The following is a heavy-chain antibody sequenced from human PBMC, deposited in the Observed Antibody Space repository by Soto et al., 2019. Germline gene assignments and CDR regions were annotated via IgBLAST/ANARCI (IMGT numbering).Heavy chain of an antibody. CDR2: IKSKTDGGTT. CDR3: TTGNMVRGVMNSYYYGMDV. J-gene: IGHJ6*02. V-gene: IGHV3-15*01. D-gene: IGHD3-10*01. CDR1: GFTFSNAW. Sequence: GGSLRLSCAASGFTFSNAWMSWVRQAPGKGLEWVGRIKSKTDGGTTDYAAPVKGRFTISRDDSKNTLYLQMNSLKTEDTAVYYCTTGNMVRGVMNSYYYGMDVWGQGTTVTVSS.